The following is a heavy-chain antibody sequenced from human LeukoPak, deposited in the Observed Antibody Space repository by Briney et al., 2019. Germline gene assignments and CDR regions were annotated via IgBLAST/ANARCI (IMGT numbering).Heavy chain of an antibody. CDR3: AREIAIWFGVLSGFDP. CDR2: IYTSGST. J-gene: IGHJ5*02. V-gene: IGHV4-4*07. CDR1: GGSISSYY. Sequence: SETLSLTCTVSGGSISSYYWGWIRQPAGKGLEWIGRIYTSGSTNYNPSLKSRVTMSVDTSKNQFSLKLSSVTAADTAVYYCAREIAIWFGVLSGFDPWGQGTLVTVSS. D-gene: IGHD3-10*01.